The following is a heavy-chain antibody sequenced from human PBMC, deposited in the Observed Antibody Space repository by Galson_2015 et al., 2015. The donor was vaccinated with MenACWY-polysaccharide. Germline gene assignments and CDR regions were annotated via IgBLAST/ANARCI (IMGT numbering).Heavy chain of an antibody. V-gene: IGHV1-46*01. D-gene: IGHD3-3*01. CDR2: INPSGGNT. J-gene: IGHJ4*02. CDR1: GYSFTSFY. Sequence: SVKVSCKASGYSFTSFYIHWVRQAPGQGLEWMGIINPSGGNTRYAQKFQGRVTMTRDTSTSTVYMELSSLRSEDTAVYYCARDSTGVLGWLDRLAYWGQGTLVTVSS. CDR3: ARDSTGVLGWLDRLAY.